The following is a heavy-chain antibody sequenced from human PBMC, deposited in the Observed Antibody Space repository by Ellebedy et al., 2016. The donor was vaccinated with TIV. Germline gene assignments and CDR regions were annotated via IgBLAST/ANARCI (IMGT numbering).Heavy chain of an antibody. CDR3: ARGYFDILTGFYPVGWFDP. CDR2: ISTTSRTI. D-gene: IGHD3-9*01. CDR1: GFTFSSYG. J-gene: IGHJ5*02. Sequence: GESLKISCAASGFTFSSYGMNWVRQAPGKGLEWVSYISTTSRTIYYADSVKGRFTISRDNAKNSLYLQMTSLRDEDTAIYYCARGYFDILTGFYPVGWFDPWGQGTLVTVSS. V-gene: IGHV3-48*02.